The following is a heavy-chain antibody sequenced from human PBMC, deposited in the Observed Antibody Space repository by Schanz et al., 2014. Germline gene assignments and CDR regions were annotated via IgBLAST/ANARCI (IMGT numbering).Heavy chain of an antibody. J-gene: IGHJ4*02. Sequence: EVQLVESGGCLVQPGGSLRLSCAASGFIFSNFAMEWVRQAPGKGLEWVSAISGSGAGTYYADSVKGRFTFSRDNSKNTVYLQMNSLRPEDTAVYYCAKDENWALTDYGGQGTLVTVSS. CDR1: GFIFSNFA. D-gene: IGHD7-27*01. CDR3: AKDENWALTDY. CDR2: ISGSGAGT. V-gene: IGHV3-23*04.